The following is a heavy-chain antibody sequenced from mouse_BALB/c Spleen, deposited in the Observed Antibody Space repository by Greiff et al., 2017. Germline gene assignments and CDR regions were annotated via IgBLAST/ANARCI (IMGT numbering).Heavy chain of an antibody. V-gene: IGHV14-3*02. Sequence: EVQLQQSGAELVKPGASVKLSCTASGFNIKDTYMHWVKQRPEQGLEWIGRIDPANGNTKYDPKFQGKATITADTSSNTAYLQLSSLTSEDTAVYYWARSSYGYFDVWGAGTTVTVSA. CDR1: GFNIKDTY. CDR3: ARSSYGYFDV. CDR2: IDPANGNT. J-gene: IGHJ1*01. D-gene: IGHD1-1*01.